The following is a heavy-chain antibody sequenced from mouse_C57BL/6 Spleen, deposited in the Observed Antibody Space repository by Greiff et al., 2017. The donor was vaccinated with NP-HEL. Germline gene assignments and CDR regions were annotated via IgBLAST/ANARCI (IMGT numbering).Heavy chain of an antibody. V-gene: IGHV14-1*01. CDR2: IDPEDGDT. J-gene: IGHJ1*03. CDR1: GFNIKDYY. CDR3: TTSLYGSRDWYFDV. Sequence: EVQVVESGAELVRPGASVKLSCTASGFNIKDYYMHWVKQRPEQGLEWIGRIDPEDGDTEYAPKFQGKATMTADTSSNTAYLQLSSLTSEDTAVYYCTTSLYGSRDWYFDVWGTGTTVTVSS. D-gene: IGHD1-1*01.